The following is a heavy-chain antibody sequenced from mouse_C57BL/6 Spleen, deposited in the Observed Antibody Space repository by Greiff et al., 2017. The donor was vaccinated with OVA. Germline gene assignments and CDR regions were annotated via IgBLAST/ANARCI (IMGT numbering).Heavy chain of an antibody. Sequence: VQLQQSGAELVRPGASVTLSCKASGYTFTDYEMHWVKQTPVHGLEWIGAIDPETGGTAYNQKFKGKAILTADKSSSTAYMELRSLTSEDSAVYYCTRGVLLRYYFDYWGQGTTLTVSS. D-gene: IGHD1-1*01. CDR2: IDPETGGT. V-gene: IGHV1-15*01. CDR1: GYTFTDYE. J-gene: IGHJ2*01. CDR3: TRGVLLRYYFDY.